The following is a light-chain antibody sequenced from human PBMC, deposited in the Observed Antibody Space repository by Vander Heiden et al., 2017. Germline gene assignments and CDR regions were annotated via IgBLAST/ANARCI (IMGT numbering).Light chain of an antibody. CDR3: QQSYNSPRT. V-gene: IGKV1-39*01. CDR2: AAS. CDR1: ENITMF. J-gene: IGKJ5*01. Sequence: SQMTQAPSSLSAALGDRVTITCRASENITMFFSWYQKTPGEAPMFLIYAASSLQDGVPSRFSGSGSGTDFTLTITSLQPEDFASYYCQQSYNSPRTFGQGTRLEIK.